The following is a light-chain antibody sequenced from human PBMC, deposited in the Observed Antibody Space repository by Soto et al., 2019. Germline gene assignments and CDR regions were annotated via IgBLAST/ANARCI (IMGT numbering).Light chain of an antibody. CDR2: LGS. CDR1: QSPLHTDGYNY. Sequence: DIVMTQSPLSLPVTPGEPASISCRSSQSPLHTDGYNYLDWYLQKPGQSPQLLIYLGSNRASGVHDRFSGSGSGTDFTLQISRVEAEDVGVYYCMQSLQTPRTFGQGTKVEIK. V-gene: IGKV2-28*01. CDR3: MQSLQTPRT. J-gene: IGKJ1*01.